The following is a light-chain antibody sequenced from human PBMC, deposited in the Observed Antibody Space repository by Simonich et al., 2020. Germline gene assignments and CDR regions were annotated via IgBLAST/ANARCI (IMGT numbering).Light chain of an antibody. CDR3: QQYYSTPPWT. V-gene: IGKV4-1*01. J-gene: IGKJ1*01. Sequence: DIVMTQSPDSLAVSLGDRATINCKSSQSFLYSSNNKNYLAWYQQKPGQPPKLLIYWASTRESGVPDRFSGSGSGTDFTLTISSLQAEDVAVYYCQQYYSTPPWTFGQGTKVEIK. CDR2: WAS. CDR1: QSFLYSSNNKNY.